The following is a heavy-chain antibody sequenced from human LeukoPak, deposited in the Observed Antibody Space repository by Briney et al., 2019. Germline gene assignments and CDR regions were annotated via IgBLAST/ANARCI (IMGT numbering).Heavy chain of an antibody. V-gene: IGHV1-18*01. J-gene: IGHJ4*02. Sequence: ASVKVSCKASGYTFTSYGISWVRQAPGQGLEWMGWISAYNGNTNYAQKLQGRVTMTTDTSTSTAYMELSSLRSEDTAVYYCARGLRLYYYDSSGLIDYWGQGTLVTVSS. CDR1: GYTFTSYG. D-gene: IGHD3-22*01. CDR2: ISAYNGNT. CDR3: ARGLRLYYYDSSGLIDY.